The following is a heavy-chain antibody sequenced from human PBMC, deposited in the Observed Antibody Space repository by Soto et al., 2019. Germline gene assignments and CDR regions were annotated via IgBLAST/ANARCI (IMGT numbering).Heavy chain of an antibody. CDR3: ARAWDYDEFYFDY. J-gene: IGHJ4*02. V-gene: IGHV4-31*03. CDR2: IYYSGST. D-gene: IGHD4-17*01. CDR1: GGSIASAESY. Sequence: PSETLSLTCTVSGGSIASAESYWSWLRQHPGKGLDWIGYIYYSGSTYYNPSLKSRLSISFDSSKNQFPLRLSSVTAADTAVYYCARAWDYDEFYFDYWGQGTLVTVSS.